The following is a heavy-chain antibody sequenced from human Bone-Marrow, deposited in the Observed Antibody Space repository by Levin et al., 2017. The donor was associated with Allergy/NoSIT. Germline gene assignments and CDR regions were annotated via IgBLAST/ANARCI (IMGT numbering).Heavy chain of an antibody. D-gene: IGHD3-10*01. Sequence: HPGGSLRLSCKTSGFTFSNFGMHWVRQTPGKGLEWLAVISAGGITIEYLGSVKGRFTISRDNSRNTLFLQMNSLRAEDTAMYYCARDLQRSRSYFYGMDVWGQGTTVTVSS. CDR2: ISAGGITI. V-gene: IGHV3-30*03. CDR1: GFTFSNFG. CDR3: ARDLQRSRSYFYGMDV. J-gene: IGHJ6*02.